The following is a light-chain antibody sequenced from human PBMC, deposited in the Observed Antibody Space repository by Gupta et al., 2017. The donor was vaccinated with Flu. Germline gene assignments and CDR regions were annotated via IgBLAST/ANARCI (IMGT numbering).Light chain of an antibody. V-gene: IGKV3-20*01. CDR3: HQYATSPYT. Sequence: DIVLTQSPGTLSLSPGERATLSCRASQYIRIGGLAWYQQKPGQPPRLLMYGISNRATGIPDRFSGSGSGTDFTLTINRLEPEDFAVYYCHQYATSPYTFGRGTNLEI. J-gene: IGKJ2*01. CDR1: QYIRIGG. CDR2: GIS.